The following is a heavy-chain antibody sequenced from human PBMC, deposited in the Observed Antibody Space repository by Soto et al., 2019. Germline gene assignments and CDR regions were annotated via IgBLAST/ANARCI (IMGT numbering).Heavy chain of an antibody. CDR2: ISAYNGNT. D-gene: IGHD3-22*01. J-gene: IGHJ4*02. CDR1: GYTFTSYG. Sequence: QVQLVQSGAEVKKPRASVKVSCKASGYTFTSYGISWVRQAPGQGLEWMGWISAYNGNTNYAQKLQGRVTMTTDTSTSTAYMELRSLRSDDTAVYYCARADPYDSSGYHEDYWGQGTLVTVSS. V-gene: IGHV1-18*04. CDR3: ARADPYDSSGYHEDY.